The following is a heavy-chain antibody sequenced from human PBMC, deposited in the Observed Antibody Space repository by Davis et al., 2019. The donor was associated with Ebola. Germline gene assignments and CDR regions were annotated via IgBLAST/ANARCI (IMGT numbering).Heavy chain of an antibody. J-gene: IGHJ4*02. V-gene: IGHV4-34*01. CDR3: ASGQLGEGDY. Sequence: MLSETLSLTCAVYGGSFSGYYWSWIRQPPGKGLEWIGEINHSGSTNYNPSLKSRVTISVDTSKNQFSLKLSSVTAADTAVYYCASGQLGEGDYWGQGTLVTVSS. CDR1: GGSFSGYY. CDR2: INHSGST. D-gene: IGHD3-10*01.